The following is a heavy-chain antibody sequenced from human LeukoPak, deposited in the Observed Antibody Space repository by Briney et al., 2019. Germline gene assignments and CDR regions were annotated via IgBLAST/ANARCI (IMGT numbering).Heavy chain of an antibody. J-gene: IGHJ3*02. D-gene: IGHD4-23*01. V-gene: IGHV3-53*01. CDR1: GSTVGSNY. Sequence: GGSLRLSCAASGSTVGSNYMSWVRQAPGKGLEWVSVFYSGGSRYYADSVKGRLTISRDNSKNTLYFQMNSLRAEDTAVYYCARGTFYGGNSPFAFDIWGQGTMVTVSS. CDR2: FYSGGSR. CDR3: ARGTFYGGNSPFAFDI.